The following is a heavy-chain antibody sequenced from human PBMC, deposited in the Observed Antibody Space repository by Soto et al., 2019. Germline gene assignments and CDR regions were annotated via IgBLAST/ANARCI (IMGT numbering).Heavy chain of an antibody. J-gene: IGHJ6*02. CDR3: ARGGGYDILTPPPLMDV. CDR1: GYTFTSYG. V-gene: IGHV1-18*01. D-gene: IGHD3-9*01. Sequence: GASVKVSCKASGYTFTSYGISWVRQAPGQGLEWMGWISAYNGNTNYAQKLQGRVTMTTDTSTSTAYMELRSLRSDDTAVYYCARGGGYDILTPPPLMDVWGQGTTVTVSS. CDR2: ISAYNGNT.